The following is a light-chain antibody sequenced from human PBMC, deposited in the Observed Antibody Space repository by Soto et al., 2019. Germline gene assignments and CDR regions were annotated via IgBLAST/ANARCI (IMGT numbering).Light chain of an antibody. CDR1: QAITNN. CDR2: EES. Sequence: DIHLTQSPSSLSASVGDRVTITCRASQAITNNLAWYQQKPGNPPRLLIYEESTLHSVVPSRFSGRKVGTQFILTIDSLQPEDFATYYCQQVKSYPRTFGGGTKVESK. CDR3: QQVKSYPRT. J-gene: IGKJ4*01. V-gene: IGKV1-9*01.